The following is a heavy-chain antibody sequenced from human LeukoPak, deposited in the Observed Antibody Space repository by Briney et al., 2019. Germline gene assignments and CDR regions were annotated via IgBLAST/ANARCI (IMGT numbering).Heavy chain of an antibody. D-gene: IGHD2-8*01. V-gene: IGHV3-21*01. J-gene: IGHJ4*02. CDR2: ISSSSSYI. Sequence: PGGSLRLSCAASGFTFSSYWMHWVRQAPGKGLEWVSSISSSSSYIYYADSVKGRFTISRDNAKNSLYLQMNSLRAEDTAVYYCARDLPGDCTNGVCQTFDYWGQGTLVTVSS. CDR3: ARDLPGDCTNGVCQTFDY. CDR1: GFTFSSYW.